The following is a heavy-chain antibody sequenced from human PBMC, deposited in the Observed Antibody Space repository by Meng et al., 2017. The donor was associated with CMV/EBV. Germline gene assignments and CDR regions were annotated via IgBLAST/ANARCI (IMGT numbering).Heavy chain of an antibody. Sequence: GESLKISCAASGFTFSSYSIIWVRQSPGKGLEWVSSISSSSSYTFYIDSVKGRFTISRDNAKNLVYLQMNSLRAEDTAMYYCARVLEDVVVVGPNYYYGMDVWGQGTTVTVSS. CDR1: GFTFSSYS. CDR3: ARVLEDVVVVGPNYYYGMDV. D-gene: IGHD2-15*01. J-gene: IGHJ6*01. CDR2: ISSSSSYT. V-gene: IGHV3-21*01.